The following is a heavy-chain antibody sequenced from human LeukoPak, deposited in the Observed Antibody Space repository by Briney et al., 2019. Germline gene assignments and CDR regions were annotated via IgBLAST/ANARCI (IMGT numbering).Heavy chain of an antibody. V-gene: IGHV4-61*08. J-gene: IGHJ4*02. CDR3: AREDVATMAFDY. Sequence: SETLSLTCTVSGGSISSGGYYWSWIRQPPGKGLEWIGYIYYSGSTNYSPSLKSRVTISIDTSKNQFSLKLSSVTAADTAVYYCAREDVATMAFDYWGQGTLVSVSS. CDR2: IYYSGST. D-gene: IGHD5-12*01. CDR1: GGSISSGGYY.